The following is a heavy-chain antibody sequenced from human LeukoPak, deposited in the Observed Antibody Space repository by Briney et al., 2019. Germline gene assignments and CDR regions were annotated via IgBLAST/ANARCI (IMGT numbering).Heavy chain of an antibody. CDR1: GFTFGNYW. V-gene: IGHV3-7*01. CDR2: IQQDGSDK. D-gene: IGHD3-16*01. CDR3: ARDGWGDSRAFDI. Sequence: GGSLRLSCAASGFTFGNYWMSWVRQAPGKGLEWVANIQQDGSDKYYVDSVKGRFTISRDNAKNSLYLQMNSLRAEDTAVYYCARDGWGDSRAFDIWGQGTMVTVSS. J-gene: IGHJ3*02.